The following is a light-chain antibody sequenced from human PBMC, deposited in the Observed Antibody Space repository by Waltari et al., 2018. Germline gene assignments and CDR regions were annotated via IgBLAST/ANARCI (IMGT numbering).Light chain of an antibody. J-gene: IGKJ1*01. CDR2: KAS. Sequence: DIQMTQSPSTLYASVGDRVTITCRASQSISSWLAWYQQKPGKAPKLLIYKASSLESGVPSRFSGSGSGTEFTLTISSLQPDDFATYYCQQYPRTFGQGTKVEIK. CDR3: QQYPRT. V-gene: IGKV1-5*03. CDR1: QSISSW.